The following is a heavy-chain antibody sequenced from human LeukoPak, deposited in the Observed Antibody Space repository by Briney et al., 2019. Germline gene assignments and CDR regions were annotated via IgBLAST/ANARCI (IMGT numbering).Heavy chain of an antibody. V-gene: IGHV3-53*01. CDR3: AKGNYGSGSLYIGDAFDI. CDR2: IYRGGDT. J-gene: IGHJ3*02. CDR1: GFTLSYNY. Sequence: PGGSLRLSCAASGFTLSYNYMSWVRQTPGKGLEWVSRIYRGGDTYYTDSVGGRFTISRDNSDNTLYLQMNSLRAEDTALYYCAKGNYGSGSLYIGDAFDIWGQGPMDTVSS. D-gene: IGHD3-10*01.